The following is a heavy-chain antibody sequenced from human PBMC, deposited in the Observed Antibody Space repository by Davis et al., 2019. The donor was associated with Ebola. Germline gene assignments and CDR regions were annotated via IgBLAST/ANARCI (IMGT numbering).Heavy chain of an antibody. CDR2: IYSGGST. D-gene: IGHD1-14*01. CDR1: GFTVSSNY. Sequence: GESLKISCAASGFTVSSNYMSWVRQAPGKGLEWVSVIYSGGSTYYADSVKGRFTISRDNAKNSLYLQMNSLRAEDTALYYCAKTEGRDWYFDLWGRGTLVTVSS. CDR3: AKTEGRDWYFDL. J-gene: IGHJ2*01. V-gene: IGHV3-53*05.